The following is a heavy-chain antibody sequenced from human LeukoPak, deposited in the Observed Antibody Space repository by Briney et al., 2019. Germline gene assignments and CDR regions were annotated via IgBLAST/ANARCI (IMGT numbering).Heavy chain of an antibody. J-gene: IGHJ4*02. V-gene: IGHV3-11*01. D-gene: IGHD5/OR15-5a*01. CDR3: ATGIVSTSGDY. CDR1: GFTFSDYY. CDR2: ITSSGSAI. Sequence: PGGSLRLSCAASGFTFSDYYMSWIRQAPGEGLEWVSYITSSGSAIYYADSVRGRFTISRDNARNSMFLHMDDLRAEDTAIYYCATGIVSTSGDYWGQGTLVTVSS.